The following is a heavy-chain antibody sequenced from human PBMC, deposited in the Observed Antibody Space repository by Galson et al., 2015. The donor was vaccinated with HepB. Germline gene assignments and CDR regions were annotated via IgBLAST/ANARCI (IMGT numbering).Heavy chain of an antibody. Sequence: SLRLSCAASGFTFDDYALHWVRQAPGKGLEWVSGISWNSGSIGYADSVKGRFTISRDNAKNSLYLQMNSLRAEDTALYYCAKGFLKENNWFDPWGQGTLVTVSS. V-gene: IGHV3-9*01. CDR3: AKGFLKENNWFDP. CDR1: GFTFDDYA. D-gene: IGHD3-3*01. J-gene: IGHJ5*02. CDR2: ISWNSGSI.